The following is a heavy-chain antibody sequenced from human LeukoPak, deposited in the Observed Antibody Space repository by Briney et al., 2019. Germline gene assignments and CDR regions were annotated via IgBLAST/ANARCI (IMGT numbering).Heavy chain of an antibody. CDR3: AREANWNYESY. CDR1: GFTVSSNY. J-gene: IGHJ4*02. CDR2: IYSGGST. V-gene: IGHV3-66*01. D-gene: IGHD1-7*01. Sequence: GGSLRLSCAASGFTVSSNYMSWVRQAPGKGLEWVSVIYSGGSTYYADSVKGRFTISRDNSKNTLYLQMNSLRAEDTAVYYCAREANWNYESYWGQGTLVTVSS.